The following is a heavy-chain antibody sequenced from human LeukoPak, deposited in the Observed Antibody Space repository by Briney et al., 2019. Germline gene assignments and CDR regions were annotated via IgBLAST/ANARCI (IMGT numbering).Heavy chain of an antibody. CDR2: IYYSGST. J-gene: IGHJ2*01. CDR3: ARDMPPDWYFDL. D-gene: IGHD2-2*01. Sequence: SETLSLTCTVSGGSISSYYWSWIRQPPGKGLEWIGYIYYSGSTNYNPSLKSRVTISVDTSKNQFSLKLSSVTAADTAVYYCARDMPPDWYFDLWAVAPWSLSPQ. CDR1: GGSISSYY. V-gene: IGHV4-59*12.